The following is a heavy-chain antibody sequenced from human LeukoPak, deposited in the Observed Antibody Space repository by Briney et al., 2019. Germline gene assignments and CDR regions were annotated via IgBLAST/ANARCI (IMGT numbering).Heavy chain of an antibody. CDR2: IKEDGTVK. Sequence: GGSLRLSCAASGFTFSSSWMAWVRQAPGKGLEWVGNIKEDGTVKNYVVSVRGRFTISRDNAKNSLYLQMNSLRGEDTAVYYCTRDSGYNAFDIRGQGTMVTVSS. V-gene: IGHV3-7*01. J-gene: IGHJ3*02. CDR1: GFTFSSSW. D-gene: IGHD5-12*01. CDR3: TRDSGYNAFDI.